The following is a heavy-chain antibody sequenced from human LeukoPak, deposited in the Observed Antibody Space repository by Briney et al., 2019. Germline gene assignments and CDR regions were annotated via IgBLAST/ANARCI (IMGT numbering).Heavy chain of an antibody. CDR2: IYYTGSA. J-gene: IGHJ6*02. CDR1: GAPITRYY. V-gene: IGHV4-59*08. D-gene: IGHD1-26*01. Sequence: PSETLSLTCTVSGAPITRYYWSWIRQPPGKGLEWIGYIYYTGSANYNPSLKSRVSISVDTSKNQFSLRLSSVTAADTAVYYCARPAGLPSFATDVWGQGTTVTVSS. CDR3: ARPAGLPSFATDV.